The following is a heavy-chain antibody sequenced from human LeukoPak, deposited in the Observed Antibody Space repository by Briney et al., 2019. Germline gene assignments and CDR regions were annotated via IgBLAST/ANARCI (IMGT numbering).Heavy chain of an antibody. V-gene: IGHV4-59*01. CDR3: ARDSHIVGASYYYGMDV. CDR2: IYYSGST. D-gene: IGHD1-26*01. Sequence: PSETLSLTCTVSGGSISSYYWSWIRQPPGKGLEWIGYIYYSGSTNYNPSLKSRVTISIDTSKNQFSLKLSCVTAADTAVYYCARDSHIVGASYYYGMDVWGQGTTVTASS. J-gene: IGHJ6*02. CDR1: GGSISSYY.